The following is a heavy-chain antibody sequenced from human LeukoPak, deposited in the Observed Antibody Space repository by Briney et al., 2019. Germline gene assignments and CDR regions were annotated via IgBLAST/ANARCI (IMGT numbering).Heavy chain of an antibody. CDR3: TRPSPAGYNILTGYAPDY. D-gene: IGHD3-9*01. Sequence: PGGSLRLSCAASGFTFSGSAMHWVRQASGKGLEWVGHIRSKPNNYATAYAASVKGRFTISRDDSKNTAYLQMNSLKTEDTAVYYCTRPSPAGYNILTGYAPDYWGQGALVTVSS. CDR2: IRSKPNNYAT. CDR1: GFTFSGSA. V-gene: IGHV3-73*01. J-gene: IGHJ4*02.